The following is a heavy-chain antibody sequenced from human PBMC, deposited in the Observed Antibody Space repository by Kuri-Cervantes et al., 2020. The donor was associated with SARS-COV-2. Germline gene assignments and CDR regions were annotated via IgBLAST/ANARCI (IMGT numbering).Heavy chain of an antibody. Sequence: LTCAASGFTFSSDSMNWVRQAPGKGLEWVSSISSSSSYIYYADSVKGRFTISRDNAKNPLYLQMNSLRAEDTAVYYCARDRYSSGWNYFDYWGQGTLVTVSS. CDR3: ARDRYSSGWNYFDY. D-gene: IGHD6-19*01. V-gene: IGHV3-21*01. CDR1: GFTFSSDS. J-gene: IGHJ4*02. CDR2: ISSSSSYI.